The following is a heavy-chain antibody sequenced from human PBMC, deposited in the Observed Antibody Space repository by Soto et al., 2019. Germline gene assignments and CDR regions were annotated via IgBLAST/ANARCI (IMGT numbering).Heavy chain of an antibody. Sequence: ASVKLSCKASGDTFTSYAMHCVRQAPGQRLEWMGWINAGNGNTKYSQKFQGRVTITRDTSASTAYMELSSLRSEDTAVYYCASSMVRGVCLVVWGQGTLVTVSS. J-gene: IGHJ4*02. CDR2: INAGNGNT. CDR1: GDTFTSYA. D-gene: IGHD3-10*01. CDR3: ASSMVRGVCLVV. V-gene: IGHV1-3*01.